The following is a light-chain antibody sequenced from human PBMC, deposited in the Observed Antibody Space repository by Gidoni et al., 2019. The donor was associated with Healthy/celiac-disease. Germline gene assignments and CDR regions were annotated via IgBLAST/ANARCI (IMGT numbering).Light chain of an antibody. CDR1: QSVSSSY. CDR2: GAS. V-gene: IGKV3-20*01. J-gene: IGKJ4*01. CDR3: QQYGSSPPLT. Sequence: EIVLTQSPGTLSLSPGERATHSCRASQSVSSSYLAWYQQKPGQAPSLLIYGASSRSTGIPDRCSGSGSGTDFTLTISRLEPEDFAVYYCQQYGSSPPLTFXEXTKVEIK.